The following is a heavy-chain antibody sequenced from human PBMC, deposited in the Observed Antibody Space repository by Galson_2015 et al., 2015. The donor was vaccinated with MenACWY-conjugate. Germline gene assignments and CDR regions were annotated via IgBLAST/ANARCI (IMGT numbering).Heavy chain of an antibody. CDR1: GFTLSSRW. CDR2: IKSDGSAT. CDR3: ARGGAAAGYLFDS. J-gene: IGHJ4*02. V-gene: IGHV3-74*01. Sequence: SLRLSCAASGFTLSSRWMHWVRHAPGKGLVWVSGIKSDGSATIYADSVKGRFTISRDSAKNTLCLQMNSLRAEDTAVYYCARGGAAAGYLFDSWVQGSLVTVSS. D-gene: IGHD6-13*01.